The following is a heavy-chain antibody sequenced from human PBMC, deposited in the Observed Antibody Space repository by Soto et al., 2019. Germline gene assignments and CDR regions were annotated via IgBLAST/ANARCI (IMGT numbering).Heavy chain of an antibody. Sequence: SLTLSLTCTVSGVSISSSSYYCGWIRPPPGKGLEWIGSIYYSGYTYYNPSLKSRVTISVDTSKNQFSLKLSSVTAADTAVYYCARHNGPLYVGYYYDMDVWGQGTTVTVSS. D-gene: IGHD3-16*01. CDR2: IYYSGYT. V-gene: IGHV4-39*01. J-gene: IGHJ6*02. CDR1: GVSISSSSYY. CDR3: ARHNGPLYVGYYYDMDV.